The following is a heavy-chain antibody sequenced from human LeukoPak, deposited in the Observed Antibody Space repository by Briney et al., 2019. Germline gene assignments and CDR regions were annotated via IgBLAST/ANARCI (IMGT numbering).Heavy chain of an antibody. Sequence: SVKVSCKASGGTFSSYAISWVRQAPGQGLEWMGGIIPIFGTANYAQKFRGRVTTTTDESTSTAYMELSSLRSEDTAVYYCAREASCGGDCYDAEYFQHWGQGTLVTVSS. CDR1: GGTFSSYA. J-gene: IGHJ1*01. CDR2: IIPIFGTA. CDR3: AREASCGGDCYDAEYFQH. V-gene: IGHV1-69*05. D-gene: IGHD2-21*02.